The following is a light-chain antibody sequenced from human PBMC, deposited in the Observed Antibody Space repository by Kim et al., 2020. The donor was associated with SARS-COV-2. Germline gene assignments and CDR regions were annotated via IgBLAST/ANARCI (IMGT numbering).Light chain of an antibody. CDR2: GKN. CDR1: SLRSYY. V-gene: IGLV3-19*01. CDR3: NSRDTNNNVI. J-gene: IGLJ2*01. Sequence: SSELTQDPAVSVALGQTVRITCQGDSLRSYYATWYQQKPGEAPIVVIYGKNNRPSGIPDRFSGSSSGNTASLTITATQAGDEADYYCNSRDTNNNVIFGGGTQLTGL.